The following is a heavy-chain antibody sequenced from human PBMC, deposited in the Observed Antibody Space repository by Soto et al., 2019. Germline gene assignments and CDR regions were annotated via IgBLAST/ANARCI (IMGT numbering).Heavy chain of an antibody. V-gene: IGHV4-59*01. CDR1: GGSISSYY. CDR3: AAYCYTMTCTHFHGYS. CDR2: IYYSGST. Sequence: SETLSLTCTVSGGSISSYYWSWIRQPPGKGLEWIGYIYYSGSTNYNPSLKSRVTISVDTSKNQFSLKLSSVTAADTAVYYCAAYCYTMTCTHFHGYSWGQGTQVTVSS. D-gene: IGHD3-16*02. J-gene: IGHJ5*02.